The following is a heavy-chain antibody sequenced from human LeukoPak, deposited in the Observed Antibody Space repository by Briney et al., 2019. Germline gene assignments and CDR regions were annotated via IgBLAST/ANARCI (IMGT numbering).Heavy chain of an antibody. CDR3: ASGTMEPPFFDY. V-gene: IGHV1-69*05. CDR1: GGTFSSYA. J-gene: IGHJ4*02. Sequence: SVKVSCKASGGTFSSYAISWVRQAPGQGLEWMGGIIPIFGTANYAQKFQGRVTITTDEPTSTAYMELSSLRSEDTAVYYCASGTMEPPFFDYWGQGTLVTVSS. CDR2: IIPIFGTA. D-gene: IGHD4/OR15-4a*01.